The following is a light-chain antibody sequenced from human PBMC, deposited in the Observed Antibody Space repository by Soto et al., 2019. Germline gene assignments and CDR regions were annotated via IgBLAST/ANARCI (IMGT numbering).Light chain of an antibody. CDR2: GAS. V-gene: IGKV3-20*01. CDR3: QQYGSSPIYT. J-gene: IGKJ2*01. Sequence: EIVLTQSPGTLSLSPGERATLSCRASQTVSSSYLAWYQQKPGQAPRLLIYGASSRDTGIPDRFSGSGSGTDCPLTISSLEPEDFAVYYCQQYGSSPIYTFGQGTKLEIK. CDR1: QTVSSSY.